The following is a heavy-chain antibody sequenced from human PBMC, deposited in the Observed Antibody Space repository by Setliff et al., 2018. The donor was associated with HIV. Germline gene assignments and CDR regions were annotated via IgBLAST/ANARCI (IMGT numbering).Heavy chain of an antibody. CDR3: ARPIAVAGIGEEGRDAFDI. Sequence: PGESLKISCKGSGYSFTSYWIGWVRQMPGKGLEWMGIIYPGDSDTRYSPSFQGQVTISADKSISTAYLQWSSLKASDTAMYYCARPIAVAGIGEEGRDAFDIWGQGQWSPSPQ. V-gene: IGHV5-51*01. D-gene: IGHD6-19*01. CDR1: GYSFTSYW. J-gene: IGHJ3*02. CDR2: IYPGDSDT.